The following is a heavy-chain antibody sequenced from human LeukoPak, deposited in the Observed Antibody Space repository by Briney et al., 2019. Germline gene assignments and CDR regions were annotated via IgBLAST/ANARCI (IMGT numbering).Heavy chain of an antibody. CDR2: ISSSSSII. CDR1: GFTFSSYN. D-gene: IGHD2-15*01. V-gene: IGHV3-48*01. Sequence: PGRSLRLSCPASGFTFSSYNMNWVRQAPGKGLEWVSYISSSSSIIYYTDSVKGRFTISRDNAKNTLYLQMNSLRAEDTAVYYCAKEGNPKGIVVVWYYYYGMDVWGQGTTVTVSS. J-gene: IGHJ6*02. CDR3: AKEGNPKGIVVVWYYYYGMDV.